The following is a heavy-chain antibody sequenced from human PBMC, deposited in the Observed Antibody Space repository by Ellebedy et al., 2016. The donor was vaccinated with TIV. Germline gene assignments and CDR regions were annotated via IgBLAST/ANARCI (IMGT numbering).Heavy chain of an antibody. D-gene: IGHD3-16*01. CDR2: IGFYGGRT. J-gene: IGHJ4*02. Sequence: PGGSLRLSCLVSGFPFSDYSMNWVRRAPGKGLEWVSGIGFYGGRTYYADSVKGRFTISRDNSKNIVHLQMNSLRAEDTAVYYCGRGLNPMIMIDSWGQGTLVTVS. CDR3: GRGLNPMIMIDS. V-gene: IGHV3-23*01. CDR1: GFPFSDYS.